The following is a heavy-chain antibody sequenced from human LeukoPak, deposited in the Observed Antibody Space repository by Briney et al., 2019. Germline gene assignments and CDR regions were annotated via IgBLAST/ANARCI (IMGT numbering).Heavy chain of an antibody. J-gene: IGHJ4*02. CDR3: ARDPRYGSGSDDY. CDR2: IYSGGST. Sequence: GGSLRLSCAASGFTFSDYGMSWVRQAPGKGLEWVSVIYSGGSTYYADSVKGRFTISRDNSKNTLYLQMNSLRAEDTAVYYCARDPRYGSGSDDYWGQGTLVTVSS. V-gene: IGHV3-53*01. D-gene: IGHD3-10*01. CDR1: GFTFSDYG.